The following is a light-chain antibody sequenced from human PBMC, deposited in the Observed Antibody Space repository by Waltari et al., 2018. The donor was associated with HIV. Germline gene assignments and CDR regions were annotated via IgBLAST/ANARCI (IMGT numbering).Light chain of an antibody. Sequence: QSALTQPPSASGSPGQSVTISCTGTSSDVGGDTYVSWYQQHPGKAPKLIIYEVRKRPSGVLYRFSGSKSGYTASLTVSGLQAEDEADYYCSSYSANNNFDVFGTGTKVTVL. CDR2: EVR. V-gene: IGLV2-8*01. J-gene: IGLJ1*01. CDR3: SSYSANNNFDV. CDR1: SSDVGGDTY.